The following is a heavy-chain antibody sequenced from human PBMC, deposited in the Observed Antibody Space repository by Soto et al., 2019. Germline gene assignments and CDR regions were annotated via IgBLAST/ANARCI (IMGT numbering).Heavy chain of an antibody. Sequence: LGGSLRLSCAASGFTFSSYTMNWVRQAPGKGLEWVSSISSSNTYIYYADSVKGRFTISRDNAKKSVYLQMNSLRAEDTALYYCARAPQDHSIPFDYWGLGILVTVSS. CDR1: GFTFSSYT. D-gene: IGHD2-21*01. CDR3: ARAPQDHSIPFDY. J-gene: IGHJ4*02. CDR2: ISSSNTYI. V-gene: IGHV3-21*01.